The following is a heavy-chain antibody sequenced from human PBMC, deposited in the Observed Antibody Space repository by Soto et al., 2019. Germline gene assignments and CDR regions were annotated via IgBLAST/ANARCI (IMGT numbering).Heavy chain of an antibody. J-gene: IGHJ5*02. D-gene: IGHD1-26*01. V-gene: IGHV3-73*02. CDR3: TKYSGSPSIPAA. CDR2: IANKAEDYAA. CDR1: GYTLSGAA. Sequence: EVRLVESGGGLVQPGGSLRLSCAAYGYTLSGAAIHWVRQASGKGLEWVGRIANKAEDYAATYGESVEGRFTISRDDSQNMAYLQLNSLKTEDTAVYYCTKYSGSPSIPAALGQGTLVTVSS.